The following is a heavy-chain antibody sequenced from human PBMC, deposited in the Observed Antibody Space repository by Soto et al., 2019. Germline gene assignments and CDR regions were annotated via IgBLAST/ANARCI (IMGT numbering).Heavy chain of an antibody. CDR3: ARGPFWGAQGDY. V-gene: IGHV1-69*13. D-gene: IGHD3-16*01. J-gene: IGHJ4*02. CDR2: IIPIFGTA. Sequence: SVKVSCKASEGTFSSYAISWVRQAPGQGLEWMGGIIPIFGTANYAQKFQGRVTITADESTSTAYMELSSLRSEDTAVYYCARGPFWGAQGDYWGQGTLVTVSS. CDR1: EGTFSSYA.